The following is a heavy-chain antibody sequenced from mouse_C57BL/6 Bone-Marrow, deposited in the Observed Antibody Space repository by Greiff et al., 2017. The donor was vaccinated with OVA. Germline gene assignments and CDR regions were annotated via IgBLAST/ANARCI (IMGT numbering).Heavy chain of an antibody. CDR2: INPSSGYT. CDR3: ARWYYGSSSRYYFDY. Sequence: VKLMESGAELARPGASVKMSCKASGYTFTSYTMHWVKQRPGQGLEWIGYINPSSGYTKYNQKFKDKATLTADKSSSTAYMQLSSLTSEDSAVYYCARWYYGSSSRYYFDYWGQGTTLTVSS. D-gene: IGHD1-1*01. J-gene: IGHJ2*01. CDR1: GYTFTSYT. V-gene: IGHV1-4*01.